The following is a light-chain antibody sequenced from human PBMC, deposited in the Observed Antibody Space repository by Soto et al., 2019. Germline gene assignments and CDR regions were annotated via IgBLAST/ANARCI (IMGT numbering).Light chain of an antibody. V-gene: IGLV1-44*01. J-gene: IGLJ1*01. Sequence: QSVLTQPPSVSGTPGQRVTISCSGSSSNIGRNNVNWYQQIPGTAPTLLIYTSNQRPSGVPDRFSGSKSGTSASLAISGLQSEDEADYYCAAWEDSLSGDVFGTGTKLTVL. CDR1: SSNIGRNN. CDR3: AAWEDSLSGDV. CDR2: TSN.